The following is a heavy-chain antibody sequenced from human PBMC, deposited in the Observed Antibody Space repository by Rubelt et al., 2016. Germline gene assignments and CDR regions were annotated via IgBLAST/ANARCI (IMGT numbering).Heavy chain of an antibody. Sequence: SWVRQAPGQGLEWMGGIIPIFGTANYAQKFQGRVTITADKSTSTAYMELSSLRSEDTAVYYCARRELRAYCGGDCYSDFDYWGQGTLVTVSS. CDR3: ARRELRAYCGGDCYSDFDY. J-gene: IGHJ4*02. D-gene: IGHD2-21*02. V-gene: IGHV1-69*06. CDR2: IIPIFGTA.